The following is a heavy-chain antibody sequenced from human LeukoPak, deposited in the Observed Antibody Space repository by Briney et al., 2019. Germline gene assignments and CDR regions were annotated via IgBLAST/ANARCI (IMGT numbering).Heavy chain of an antibody. J-gene: IGHJ4*02. CDR2: ISYDGSTK. CDR1: GFIFSTHG. D-gene: IGHD3-10*01. V-gene: IGHV3-30*18. Sequence: PGGSLRLSCAASGFIFSTHGMHWVRQAPGKGLEWVSLISYDGSTKYYADSVEGRFTISRDNSKSTLYLQLNSLRVEDTAVYYCAKDRHFYDAGTYYNLDYWGQGTLVTVSS. CDR3: AKDRHFYDAGTYYNLDY.